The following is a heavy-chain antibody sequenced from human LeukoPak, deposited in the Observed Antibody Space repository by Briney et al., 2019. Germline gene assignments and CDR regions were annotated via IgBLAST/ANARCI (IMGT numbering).Heavy chain of an antibody. CDR2: IIPIIGTT. CDR1: GGTFITYA. Sequence: SVTVSCKPSGGTFITYAINWVRQAPGQGLEWMGRIIPIIGTTNYSQKFQGRVTITADKSTSTAYMELSSLKSEDTAVYYCARRSLDGFDIWGQGTMVTVSS. CDR3: ARRSLDGFDI. J-gene: IGHJ3*02. V-gene: IGHV1-69*04.